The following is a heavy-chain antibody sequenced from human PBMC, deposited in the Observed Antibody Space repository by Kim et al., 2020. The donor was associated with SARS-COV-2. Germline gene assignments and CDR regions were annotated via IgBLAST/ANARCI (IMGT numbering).Heavy chain of an antibody. CDR2: LNPSAGNT. V-gene: IGHV1-46*01. Sequence: ASVKVSCKASGYTFTTYDMHWVRQAPGQGLEWMGRLNPSAGNTTYAQMFRGRVTMTRDTSTSTVYMELSSLRSEDTAVYYCARAHYDLMTGTHSNSDYWGQGTRGTVSA. CDR3: ARAHYDLMTGTHSNSDY. D-gene: IGHD3-9*01. J-gene: IGHJ4*02. CDR1: GYTFTTYD.